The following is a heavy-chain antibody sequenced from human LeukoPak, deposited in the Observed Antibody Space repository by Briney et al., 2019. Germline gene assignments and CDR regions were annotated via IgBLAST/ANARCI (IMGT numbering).Heavy chain of an antibody. J-gene: IGHJ5*02. V-gene: IGHV4-34*01. CDR3: ARDVMTTVTGGWFDP. D-gene: IGHD4-11*01. CDR2: INHSGST. CDR1: GGSCSGYY. Sequence: SETLSLTCAVYGGSCSGYYWSWIRQPPGKGLEWIGEINHSGSTNYNPSLKSRVTISVDTSKNQFSLKLSSVTAADTAVYYCARDVMTTVTGGWFDPWGQGTLVTVSS.